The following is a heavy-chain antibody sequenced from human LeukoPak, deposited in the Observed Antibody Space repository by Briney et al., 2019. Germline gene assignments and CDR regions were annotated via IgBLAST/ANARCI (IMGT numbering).Heavy chain of an antibody. D-gene: IGHD5-12*01. V-gene: IGHV3-30*03. J-gene: IGHJ6*02. CDR2: ISYDGSNK. CDR3: ARVGGIVAGLYYYYYGMDV. Sequence: GGSLRLSCAASGFTFSSYGMHWVRQAPGKGLEWVAVISYDGSNKYYADSVKGRFTISRDNSKNTLYLQMNSLRAEDTAVYYCARVGGIVAGLYYYYYGMDVWGQGTTVTVSS. CDR1: GFTFSSYG.